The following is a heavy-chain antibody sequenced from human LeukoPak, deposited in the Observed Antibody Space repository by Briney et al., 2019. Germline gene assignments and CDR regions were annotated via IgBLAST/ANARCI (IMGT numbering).Heavy chain of an antibody. J-gene: IGHJ4*02. CDR1: GYTFTSYG. Sequence: ASVKVSCKASGYTFTSYGISWVRQAPGQGLEWMGWISAYNGNTNYAQKLQGRVTMTTDTSTSTAYMELRSLTSDDTAVYYCARAIDVLSSYDIPDYLDYWGQGTLVTVSS. D-gene: IGHD5-12*01. CDR3: ARAIDVLSSYDIPDYLDY. V-gene: IGHV1-18*01. CDR2: ISAYNGNT.